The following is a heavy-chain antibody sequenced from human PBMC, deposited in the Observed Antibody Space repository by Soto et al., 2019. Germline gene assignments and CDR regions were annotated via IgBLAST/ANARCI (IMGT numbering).Heavy chain of an antibody. CDR2: ISSSSSYI. D-gene: IGHD1-26*01. J-gene: IGHJ5*02. Sequence: EVQLVESGGGLVKPGGSLRLSCAASGFTFSSYSMNWVRQAPGKGLEWVSSISSSSSYIYYADSVKGRFTNSRDNAKNSLYLQMNSLRAEDTAVYYCARAIVGATPNINWFDPWGQGTLVTVSS. CDR3: ARAIVGATPNINWFDP. CDR1: GFTFSSYS. V-gene: IGHV3-21*01.